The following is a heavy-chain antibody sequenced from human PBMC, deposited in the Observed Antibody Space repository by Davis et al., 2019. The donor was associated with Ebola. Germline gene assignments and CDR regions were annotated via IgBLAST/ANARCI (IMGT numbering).Heavy chain of an antibody. D-gene: IGHD3-22*01. V-gene: IGHV4-39*07. Sequence: SETLSLTCTVSGGSSSSSSYFWGWIRQPPGKGLEWIGTFYYSGITFYNPSLKSRVTISVDTSKNQFSLKLSSVTAADTAVYYCARRRITMIVATDPWGQGTLVTVSS. CDR2: FYYSGIT. CDR1: GGSSSSSSYF. CDR3: ARRRITMIVATDP. J-gene: IGHJ5*02.